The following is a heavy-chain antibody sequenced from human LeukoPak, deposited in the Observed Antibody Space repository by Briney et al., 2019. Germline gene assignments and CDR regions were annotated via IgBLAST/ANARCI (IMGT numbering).Heavy chain of an antibody. V-gene: IGHV1-2*02. J-gene: IGHJ3*02. Sequence: ASVKVSCKASGYTFTGYYMHWVRQAPGQGLEWMGWINPNSGGTNYAQKFQGRVTMTRDTSISTAYMELSRLRSDDTAVYYCARARDRVVATHAFDIWGQGTMVTVSS. D-gene: IGHD2-15*01. CDR2: INPNSGGT. CDR1: GYTFTGYY. CDR3: ARARDRVVATHAFDI.